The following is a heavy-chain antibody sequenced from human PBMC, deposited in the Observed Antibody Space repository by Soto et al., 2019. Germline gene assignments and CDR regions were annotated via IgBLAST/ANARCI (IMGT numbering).Heavy chain of an antibody. V-gene: IGHV5-51*01. CDR1: GYSFTSYW. CDR2: IYPGDSDT. CDR3: ARHAPWGSGGKLNYYYYGMDV. J-gene: IGHJ6*02. Sequence: GESLQISCKGSGYSFTSYWIGWVRQMPGKGLEWMGIIYPGDSDTRYSPSFQGQVTISADKSISTAYLQWSSLKASDTAMYYCARHAPWGSGGKLNYYYYGMDVWGQGTTVTVS. D-gene: IGHD3-10*01.